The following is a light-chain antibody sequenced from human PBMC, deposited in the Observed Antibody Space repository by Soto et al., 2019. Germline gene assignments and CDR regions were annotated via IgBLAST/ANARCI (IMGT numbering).Light chain of an antibody. CDR2: DVS. J-gene: IGLJ1*01. Sequence: QSVLTQPRSVSGSPGQSVTISCTGTSSDVGGYNYVSWYQQHPGKAPKLMIYDVSKRPSGVPDRFSGSKSGNTASLTISGLQAEAEADYYCCSYAGSYTHVFGTGTKVTVL. CDR1: SSDVGGYNY. CDR3: CSYAGSYTHV. V-gene: IGLV2-11*01.